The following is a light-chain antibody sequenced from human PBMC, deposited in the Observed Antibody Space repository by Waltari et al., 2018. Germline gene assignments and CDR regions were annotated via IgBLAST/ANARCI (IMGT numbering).Light chain of an antibody. CDR1: SSDVGGYNY. Sequence: QSALTQPRSVSGSPGQSVTISCTGTSSDVGGYNYVSWYQQHPGKAPKRMIYDVSKRPSGVPDRFSGSKAGNTASLTISGLQAEEEADYYCCSYAGSYTGVFGGGTKLTVL. CDR3: CSYAGSYTGV. CDR2: DVS. J-gene: IGLJ3*02. V-gene: IGLV2-11*01.